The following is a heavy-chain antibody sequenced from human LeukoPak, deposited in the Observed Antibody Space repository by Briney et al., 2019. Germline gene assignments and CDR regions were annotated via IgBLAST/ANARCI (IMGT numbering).Heavy chain of an antibody. CDR2: IIPIFGTA. CDR1: GGTFSSYA. CDR3: ARYYYYGSGSYYNSDYYYYGMDV. V-gene: IGHV1-69*06. D-gene: IGHD3-10*01. J-gene: IGHJ6*04. Sequence: ASVKVSCKASGGTFSSYAISWVRQAPGQGLEWMGGIIPIFGTANYAQKFQGRVTITADKSTSTAYMELSSLRSEDTAVYYCARYYYYGSGSYYNSDYYYYGMDVWDKGTTVTVSS.